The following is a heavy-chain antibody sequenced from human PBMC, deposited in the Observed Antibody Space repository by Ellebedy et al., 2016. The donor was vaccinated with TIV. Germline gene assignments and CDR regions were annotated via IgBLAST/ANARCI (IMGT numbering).Heavy chain of an antibody. D-gene: IGHD6-13*01. Sequence: GESLKISCAASGFTFSGYYMSWFRQAPGKGPEWVSYISYSGDLMYYADPVKGRFTTARDNAENSLYLQMNGLRAEDTAVYYCARLGVIAAAGASDYWGQGTLVIVSS. CDR2: ISYSGDLM. CDR3: ARLGVIAAAGASDY. CDR1: GFTFSGYY. J-gene: IGHJ4*02. V-gene: IGHV3-11*01.